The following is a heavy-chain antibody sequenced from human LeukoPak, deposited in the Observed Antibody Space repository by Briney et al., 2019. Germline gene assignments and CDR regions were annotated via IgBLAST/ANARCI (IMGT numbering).Heavy chain of an antibody. J-gene: IGHJ4*02. CDR3: ATTNRIVGATYYFDY. D-gene: IGHD1-26*01. V-gene: IGHV4-34*01. CDR2: INHSGST. CDR1: GGSFSGYY. Sequence: PSETLSLTCAVYGGSFSGYYWSWIRQPPGKGLEWIGEINHSGSTNYNPSLKSRVTISVDTSKNQFSLKLSPVTAADTAVYYCATTNRIVGATYYFDYWGQGTLVTVSS.